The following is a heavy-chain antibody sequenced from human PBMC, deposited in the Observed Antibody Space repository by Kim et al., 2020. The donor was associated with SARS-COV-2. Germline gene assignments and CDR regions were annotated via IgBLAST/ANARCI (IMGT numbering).Heavy chain of an antibody. Sequence: PSLKSRVTIAVDTSKNWFSLKLSSVTAADTAVYYCARRKSYSSSKAYFDYWGQGTLVTVSS. V-gene: IGHV4-34*01. J-gene: IGHJ4*02. D-gene: IGHD3-10*01. CDR3: ARRKSYSSSKAYFDY.